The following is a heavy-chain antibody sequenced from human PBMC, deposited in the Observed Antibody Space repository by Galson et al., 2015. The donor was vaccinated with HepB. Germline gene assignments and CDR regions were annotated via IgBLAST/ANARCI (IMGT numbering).Heavy chain of an antibody. CDR3: ASEYYYDSSGHPALAFDV. J-gene: IGHJ3*01. V-gene: IGHV1-18*01. CDR1: GYTFSNYA. Sequence: SVKVSCKASGYTFSNYAITWVRQAPGRGLEWMGRITTYNGNTNYAQKLQGRVTMTTDTSTSTAYMELRSLRSDDTAIYYCASEYYYDSSGHPALAFDVWGQGTMVTVSS. CDR2: ITTYNGNT. D-gene: IGHD3-22*01.